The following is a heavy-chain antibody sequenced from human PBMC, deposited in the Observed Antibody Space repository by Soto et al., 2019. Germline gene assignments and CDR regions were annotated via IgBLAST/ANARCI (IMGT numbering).Heavy chain of an antibody. J-gene: IGHJ6*02. CDR2: ISYDGSNK. D-gene: IGHD2-15*01. CDR1: GFTFSSYG. Sequence: PGGSLRLSCAASGFTFSSYGMHWVRQAPGKGLEWVAVISYDGSNKYYADSVKGRFTISRDNSKNTLYLQMNSLIAEDTAVYYCAKDLKGDCSGGSCPHYYYGMDVWGQGTTVTVSS. V-gene: IGHV3-30*18. CDR3: AKDLKGDCSGGSCPHYYYGMDV.